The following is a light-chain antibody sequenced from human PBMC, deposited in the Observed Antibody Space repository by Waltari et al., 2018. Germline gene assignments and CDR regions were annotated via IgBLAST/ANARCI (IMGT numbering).Light chain of an antibody. V-gene: IGKV1-12*01. CDR3: QQANSFPVT. Sequence: DIQMTQSPSSVSASVGDRVTITCRASPGISSWLAWYQQKPGKAPKLLIYAASSLHSGVPSRFSGSGYGTDFILIISSLQPEDFATYYCQQANSFPVTFGGGTKVEIK. J-gene: IGKJ4*01. CDR1: PGISSW. CDR2: AAS.